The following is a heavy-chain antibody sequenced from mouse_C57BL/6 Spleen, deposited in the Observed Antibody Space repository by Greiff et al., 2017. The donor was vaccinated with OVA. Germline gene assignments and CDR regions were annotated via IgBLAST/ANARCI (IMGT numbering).Heavy chain of an antibody. CDR3: TGDSFAY. V-gene: IGHV6-3*01. CDR1: GFTFSNYW. J-gene: IGHJ3*01. Sequence: EVQLQESGGGLVQPGGSMKLSCVASGFTFSNYWMNWVRQSPEKGLEWVAQIRLKSDNYATNYAESVKGRFTISRDDSKSSVYLQMNNLRAEDTGIYYCTGDSFAYWGQGTLVTVSA. CDR2: IRLKSDNYAT.